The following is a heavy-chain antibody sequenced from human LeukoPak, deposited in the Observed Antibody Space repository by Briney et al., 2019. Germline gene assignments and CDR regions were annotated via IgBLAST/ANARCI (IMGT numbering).Heavy chain of an antibody. CDR2: IYWDDDK. CDR3: AHRREYCSGGSCSMSDY. D-gene: IGHD2-15*01. Sequence: SGPTLVNPTQTLTLTCTFSGFSLSTSGVGVGWIRQPPGKALEWLALIYWDDDKRYSPSLKSRLTITKDTSKNQVVLTMTNMDPVDTATYYCAHRREYCSGGSCSMSDYWGQGTLVTVSS. J-gene: IGHJ4*02. CDR1: GFSLSTSGVG. V-gene: IGHV2-5*02.